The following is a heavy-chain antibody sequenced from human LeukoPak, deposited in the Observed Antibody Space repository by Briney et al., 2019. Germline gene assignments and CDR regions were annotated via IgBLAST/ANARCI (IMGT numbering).Heavy chain of an antibody. Sequence: GGSLTLSCAASGFTSSAIHWVRQSPGKGLEWLAIISFDGAYRYYADSVKGRFTISRDISKNTYYLQMSSLTADDAALYYCAKDQQGGAGSGRFDYWGQGTLVTVSS. CDR2: ISFDGAYR. J-gene: IGHJ4*02. CDR1: GFTSSA. V-gene: IGHV3-30*04. CDR3: AKDQQGGAGSGRFDY. D-gene: IGHD3-10*01.